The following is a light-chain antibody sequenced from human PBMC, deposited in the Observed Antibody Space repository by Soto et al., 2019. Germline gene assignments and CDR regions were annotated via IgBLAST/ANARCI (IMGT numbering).Light chain of an antibody. CDR1: QSLSSY. Sequence: EIVLTQSPATLSLSPGERATLSCRASQSLSSYLAWYQQKPGQAPRLLIYDASNRATGIPARFSGSGSGTDFTLTISSLEPEDFAIYYCQQSYTAPYTFGQGTKLEI. CDR2: DAS. CDR3: QQSYTAPYT. V-gene: IGKV3-11*01. J-gene: IGKJ2*01.